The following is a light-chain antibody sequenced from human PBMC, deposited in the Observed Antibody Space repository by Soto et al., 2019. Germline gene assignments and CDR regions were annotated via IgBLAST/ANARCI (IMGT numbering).Light chain of an antibody. CDR3: QQYENLPT. CDR2: DAS. CDR1: QNINNY. V-gene: IGKV1-33*01. J-gene: IGKJ5*01. Sequence: DIHKTQSPSCLSASVVDIVTITCHASQNINNYLNWYQQKPGRAPKLLIYDASNLEAGVPSRFRGSGSGTDFTFTISRLQPEDIATYYCQQYENLPTFGQGTLLE.